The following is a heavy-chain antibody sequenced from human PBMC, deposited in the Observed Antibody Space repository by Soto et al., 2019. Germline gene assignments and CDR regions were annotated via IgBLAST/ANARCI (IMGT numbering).Heavy chain of an antibody. Sequence: GGSLRLSCAASGFTFSSYGMHWVRQAPGKGLEWVAVIWYDGSNKYYADSVKGRFTISRDNSKNTLYLQMNSLRAEDTAVYYCARGQYCGGDCYSHYYYGMDVWGQGTTVTVSS. CDR3: ARGQYCGGDCYSHYYYGMDV. CDR1: GFTFSSYG. CDR2: IWYDGSNK. D-gene: IGHD2-21*02. J-gene: IGHJ6*02. V-gene: IGHV3-33*01.